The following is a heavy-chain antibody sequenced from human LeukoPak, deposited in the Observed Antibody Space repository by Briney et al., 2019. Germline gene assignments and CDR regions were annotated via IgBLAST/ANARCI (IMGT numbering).Heavy chain of an antibody. Sequence: ASVTVSCKASGYTFTSYYMHWVRQAPGQGLEWMGVINPSGGSTSYAAKFQGRVTMTRDMSTSTVYMELSSLRSEDTAVYYCAMIAARNFDYWGQGTLVTVSS. D-gene: IGHD6-6*01. CDR2: INPSGGST. J-gene: IGHJ4*02. V-gene: IGHV1-46*01. CDR3: AMIAARNFDY. CDR1: GYTFTSYY.